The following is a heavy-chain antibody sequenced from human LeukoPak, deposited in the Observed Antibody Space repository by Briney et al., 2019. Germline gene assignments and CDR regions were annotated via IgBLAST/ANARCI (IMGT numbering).Heavy chain of an antibody. V-gene: IGHV4-4*07. CDR3: ARGPFTMVWGVIIYYYYGMDV. CDR2: IYTSGST. Sequence: KTSETLSLTCTVSGGSISSYYWSWIRQPAGKGLEWIGRIYTSGSTNYNPSLKSRVTMSVDTSKNQFSLKLSSVTAADTAVYYCARGPFTMVWGVIIYYYYGMDVWGQGTTVTVSS. CDR1: GGSISSYY. J-gene: IGHJ6*02. D-gene: IGHD3-10*01.